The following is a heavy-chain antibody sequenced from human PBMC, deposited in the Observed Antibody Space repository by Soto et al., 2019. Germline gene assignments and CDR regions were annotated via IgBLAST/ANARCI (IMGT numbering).Heavy chain of an antibody. D-gene: IGHD2-21*01. CDR3: ARDRSDSYGSTDALDV. Sequence: PGGSLRLSCAASGFTFSSYSMNWVRQAPGKGLEWVSSISSSSSYIYYADSVKGRFTISRDNAKNSLYLQMNSLRAEDTAVYYCARDRSDSYGSTDALDVWGQGTTVTVSS. V-gene: IGHV3-21*01. J-gene: IGHJ6*02. CDR1: GFTFSSYS. CDR2: ISSSSSYI.